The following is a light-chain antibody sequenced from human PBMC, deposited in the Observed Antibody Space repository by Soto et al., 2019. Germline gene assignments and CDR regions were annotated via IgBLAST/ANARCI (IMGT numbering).Light chain of an antibody. V-gene: IGKV3-20*01. CDR3: QQYGSSPLLT. CDR2: GAS. CDR1: QSVSSSY. J-gene: IGKJ4*01. Sequence: EIVLTQSPGTLSLSPGERATLSCRASQSVSSSYLAWYQQKPGQAPRLLIYGASSRATGIPDRFSGSGSGTDFTLTISRLEPEDFAVYYCQQYGSSPLLTFG.